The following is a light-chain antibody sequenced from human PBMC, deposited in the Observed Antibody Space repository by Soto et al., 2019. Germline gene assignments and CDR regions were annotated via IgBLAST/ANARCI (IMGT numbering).Light chain of an antibody. Sequence: QSALTQPPSVSAAPGQKVTISCSGSSSNIGNNYVSWYQQLPGTAPKLLIYDSNKRPSGIPDRFSGSKSGTSATLGITGLQTGDEADYYCGTWDSSLSAVVFGGGTKSPS. V-gene: IGLV1-51*01. CDR1: SSNIGNNY. CDR2: DSN. CDR3: GTWDSSLSAVV. J-gene: IGLJ2*01.